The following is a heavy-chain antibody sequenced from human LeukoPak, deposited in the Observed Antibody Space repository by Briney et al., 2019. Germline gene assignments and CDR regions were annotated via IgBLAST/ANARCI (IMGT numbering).Heavy chain of an antibody. Sequence: AGGSLRLSCAASGFTFSRYSLNWVRQAPGKGLEWVSSITTSSSYIYYADSVKGRFTISRDNAKNSLYLQMNSLRAEDTAVYYCARHATGYSSSWIQDWGQGTLVTVSS. J-gene: IGHJ4*02. V-gene: IGHV3-21*01. D-gene: IGHD6-13*01. CDR2: ITTSSSYI. CDR3: ARHATGYSSSWIQD. CDR1: GFTFSRYS.